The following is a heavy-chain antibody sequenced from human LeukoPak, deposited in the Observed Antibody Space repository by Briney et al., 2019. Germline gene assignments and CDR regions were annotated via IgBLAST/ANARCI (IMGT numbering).Heavy chain of an antibody. D-gene: IGHD6-13*01. CDR3: AVLAAAVNGGNY. CDR1: GFTVSNDW. J-gene: IGHJ4*02. CDR2: IKQVVRDN. Sequence: GPSLTLSCAAAGFTVSNDWISWVRQAPGKGLGWVANIKQVVRDNSYVDSVKGRLTVARAHSKNCLFLRMTSLQAADTAVYDCAVLAAAVNGGNYWGQGTLFSVS. V-gene: IGHV3-7*01.